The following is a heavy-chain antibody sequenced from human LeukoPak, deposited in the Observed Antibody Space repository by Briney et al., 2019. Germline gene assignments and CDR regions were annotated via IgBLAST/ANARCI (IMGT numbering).Heavy chain of an antibody. Sequence: SETLSLTCTVSGGSISSSSYYWCWIRQPPGKGLEWIGSIYYSGSTYYNPSLKSRVTISVDTSKNQFSLKLSSVTAADTAVYYCARHSYYYDSSGYYVDYWGQGTLVTVSS. CDR3: ARHSYYYDSSGYYVDY. CDR2: IYYSGST. CDR1: GGSISSSSYY. V-gene: IGHV4-39*01. D-gene: IGHD3-22*01. J-gene: IGHJ4*02.